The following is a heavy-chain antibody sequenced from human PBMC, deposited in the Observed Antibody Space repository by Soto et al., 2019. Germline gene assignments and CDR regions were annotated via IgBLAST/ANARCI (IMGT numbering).Heavy chain of an antibody. J-gene: IGHJ4*02. CDR1: GFTFSSYG. CDR3: ARVMYYYDSSGYPSY. D-gene: IGHD3-22*01. V-gene: IGHV3-33*08. Sequence: VQLVESGGGLVQPGGSLRLSCAASGFTFSSYGMHWVRQAPGKGLEWVAVIWYDGSNKYYADSVKGRFTISRDNSKNTLYLQMNSLRAEDTAVYYCARVMYYYDSSGYPSYWGQGTLVTVSS. CDR2: IWYDGSNK.